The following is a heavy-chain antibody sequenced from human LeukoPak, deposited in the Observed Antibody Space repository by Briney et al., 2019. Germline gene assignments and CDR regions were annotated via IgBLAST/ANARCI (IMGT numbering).Heavy chain of an antibody. CDR2: INAGNGNT. CDR1: GYTFTSYA. D-gene: IGHD1-26*01. J-gene: IGHJ4*02. Sequence: ASVKVSCKASGYTFTSYAMHWVRQAPGQRLEWMGWINAGNGNTKYSQKFQGRVTITRDTSASTAYMELSSLRSEDTAVFYCARDGVGAIGHPPDYWGQGTLVTVSS. CDR3: ARDGVGAIGHPPDY. V-gene: IGHV1-3*01.